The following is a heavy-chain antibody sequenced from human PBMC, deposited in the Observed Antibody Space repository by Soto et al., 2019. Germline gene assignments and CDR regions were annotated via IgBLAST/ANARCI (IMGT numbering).Heavy chain of an antibody. V-gene: IGHV1-2*02. J-gene: IGHJ4*02. D-gene: IGHD3-16*02. CDR2: INPNGGGT. CDR1: GYIFTGYF. Sequence: QVQLVQSGAEVKKPGASVKVSCKTSGYIFTGYFIHWVRQAPGQGLEWMGWINPNGGGTHYAQKFQGRVLMTMDTSIATVYMDVSGLRSDDTAVYVCARGPGVIYSQFVFCGQGTLVTVSS. CDR3: ARGPGVIYSQFVF.